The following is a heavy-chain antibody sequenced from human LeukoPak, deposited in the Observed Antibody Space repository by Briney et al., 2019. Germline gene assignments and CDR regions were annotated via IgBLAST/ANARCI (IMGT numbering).Heavy chain of an antibody. CDR2: ISSSGSTI. D-gene: IGHD6-19*01. J-gene: IGHJ4*02. CDR3: ARGRQWLDY. Sequence: PGGSLRLSCAAPGFTFSSYEMNWVRQAPGKGLEGVSYISSSGSTIYYADSVKGRFTISRDNAKNSLYLQMNSLRAEDSAVYYCARGRQWLDYWGQGALVTVSS. V-gene: IGHV3-48*03. CDR1: GFTFSSYE.